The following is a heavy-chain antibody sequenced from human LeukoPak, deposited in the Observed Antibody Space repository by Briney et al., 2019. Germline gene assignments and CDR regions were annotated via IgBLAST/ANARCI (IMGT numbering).Heavy chain of an antibody. CDR3: ARLVPYYDFWSGYYTRGAFGY. CDR1: GYTFTGYY. V-gene: IGHV7-4-1*02. D-gene: IGHD3-3*01. Sequence: ASVKVSCKASGYTFTGYYMHWVRQAPGQGLEWMGWINTNTGNPTYAQGFTGRFVFSLDTSVSTAYLQISSLKAEDTAVYYCARLVPYYDFWSGYYTRGAFGYWGQGTLVTVSS. J-gene: IGHJ4*02. CDR2: INTNTGNP.